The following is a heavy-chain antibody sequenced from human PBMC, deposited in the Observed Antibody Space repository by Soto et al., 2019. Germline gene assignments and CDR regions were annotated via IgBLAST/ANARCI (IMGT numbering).Heavy chain of an antibody. CDR2: ISAYNGNT. Sequence: ASVKVSCKASGYTFTSYGISWVRQAPGQGLEWMGWISAYNGNTNYAQKLQGRVTMTTDTSTSTAYMELRSLRSDDTAVYYCARVSSYCSSTSCYSYYYYYGMDVWGQGXTVTVYS. V-gene: IGHV1-18*01. D-gene: IGHD2-2*01. CDR1: GYTFTSYG. CDR3: ARVSSYCSSTSCYSYYYYYGMDV. J-gene: IGHJ6*02.